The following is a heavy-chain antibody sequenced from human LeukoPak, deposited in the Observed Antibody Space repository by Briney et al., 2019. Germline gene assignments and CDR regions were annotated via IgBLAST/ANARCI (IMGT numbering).Heavy chain of an antibody. CDR2: IIPIFGTA. J-gene: IGHJ4*02. Sequence: IIPIFGTANYAQKFQGRVTITADESTSTAYMELSSLRSEDTAVYYCARVGRFLEWLHPSRDWGQGTLVTVSS. D-gene: IGHD3-3*01. CDR3: ARVGRFLEWLHPSRD. V-gene: IGHV1-69*01.